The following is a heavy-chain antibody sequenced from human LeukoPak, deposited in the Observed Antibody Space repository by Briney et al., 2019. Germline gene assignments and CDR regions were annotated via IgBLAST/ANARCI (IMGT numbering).Heavy chain of an antibody. CDR3: ARVRSYGDYQSY. CDR2: IYYSGST. V-gene: IGHV4-39*07. D-gene: IGHD4-17*01. Sequence: KPSETLSLTCTVSGGSISSSSYYWGWIRQPPGKGLEWIGSIYYSGSTYYNPSLKSRVTISVDTSKNQFSLKLSSVTAADTAVYYCARVRSYGDYQSYWGQGTLVTVSS. J-gene: IGHJ4*02. CDR1: GGSISSSSYY.